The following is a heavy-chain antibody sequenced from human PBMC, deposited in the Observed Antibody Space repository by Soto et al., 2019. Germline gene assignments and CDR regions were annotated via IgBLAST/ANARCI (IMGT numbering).Heavy chain of an antibody. J-gene: IGHJ6*02. CDR1: GYTFTSYG. D-gene: IGHD6-19*01. CDR2: ISAYNGNT. Sequence: ASVKVSCKASGYTFTSYGISWVRQAPGQGLEWMGWISAYNGNTNYAQKLQGRVTMTTDTSTSTAYMELRSLRSDDTAVYYCARVEPAVAGTNYGMDVWGQGTTVTVSS. CDR3: ARVEPAVAGTNYGMDV. V-gene: IGHV1-18*01.